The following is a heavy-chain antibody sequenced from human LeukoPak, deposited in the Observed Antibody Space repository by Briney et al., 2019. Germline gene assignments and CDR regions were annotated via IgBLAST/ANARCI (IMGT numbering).Heavy chain of an antibody. V-gene: IGHV4-39*07. J-gene: IGHJ4*02. CDR3: ARKSIVTAGRKPYDF. CDR1: GGSISSSSYS. CDR2: IYYSGST. Sequence: SETLSLTCTVSGGSISSSSYSWGWIRQPPGKGLEWIGSIYYSGSTYYNPSLKSRVTLSVDMSKNQFSLRLSSVTAADTAVYYCARKSIVTAGRKPYDFWDQGTLVTVSP. D-gene: IGHD6-13*01.